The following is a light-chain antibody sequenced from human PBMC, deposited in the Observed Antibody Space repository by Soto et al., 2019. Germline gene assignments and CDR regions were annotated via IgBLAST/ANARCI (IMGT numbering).Light chain of an antibody. Sequence: EIVLTQSPDTVSVSPGERVTLSCRASQNIFSNYLSWYQQKPVQSPRLLIYVASTRATGIADRFSGGGSGTDFTLTISRLEPDDFAVYYCQQFSSYQLTFGQRTKVDIK. CDR3: QQFSSYQLT. CDR1: QNIFSNY. CDR2: VAS. J-gene: IGKJ4*01. V-gene: IGKV3-20*01.